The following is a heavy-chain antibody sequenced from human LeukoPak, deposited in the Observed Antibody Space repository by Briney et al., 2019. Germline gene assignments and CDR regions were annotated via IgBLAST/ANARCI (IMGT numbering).Heavy chain of an antibody. CDR2: IKGDGSEK. D-gene: IGHD6-19*01. V-gene: IGHV3-7*01. Sequence: GGFLRLSCAASGFTISNLWMTWVRQAPGKGLECVANIKGDGSEKNYVDSVKGRFTISRDDAKNSLYLQMNSLRAEDTAVYYCVKQAGVYWGQGTLVTVSS. J-gene: IGHJ4*02. CDR1: GFTISNLW. CDR3: VKQAGVY.